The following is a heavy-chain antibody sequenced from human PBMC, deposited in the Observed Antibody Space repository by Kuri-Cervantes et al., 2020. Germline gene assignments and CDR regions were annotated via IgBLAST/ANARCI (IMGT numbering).Heavy chain of an antibody. Sequence: GESLKISCAASGFTFTNSWMTWVRKAPGKGLEWVANIKQDGSEKYYVDSVKGRFTISRDNAKNPLYLQMNSLRAEDTAIYYCARDPDYDYVWGSYRYRLGAFDIWGQGTMVTVSS. CDR3: ARDPDYDYVWGSYRYRLGAFDI. J-gene: IGHJ3*02. D-gene: IGHD3-16*02. CDR2: IKQDGSEK. V-gene: IGHV3-7*01. CDR1: GFTFTNSW.